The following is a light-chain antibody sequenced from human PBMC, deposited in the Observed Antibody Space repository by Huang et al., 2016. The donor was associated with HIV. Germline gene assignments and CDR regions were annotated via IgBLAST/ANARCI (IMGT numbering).Light chain of an antibody. J-gene: IGKJ1*01. CDR3: QYGET. Sequence: DIQMTQSPSTLSAFLGDRVTTTCRASQNINSWLAWYQQKPGKAPKLLIYKISRLQRGVPSRCSGSGSGTEFILTISSLQPDDVGTYYCQYGETFGQGTKVEIK. CDR1: QNINSW. V-gene: IGKV1-5*03. CDR2: KIS.